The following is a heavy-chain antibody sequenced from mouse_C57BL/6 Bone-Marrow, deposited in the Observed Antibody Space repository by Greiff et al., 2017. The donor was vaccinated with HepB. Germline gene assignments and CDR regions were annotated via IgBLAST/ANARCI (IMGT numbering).Heavy chain of an antibody. CDR2: IYPGDGDP. CDR3: AREGDYRRFAY. V-gene: IGHV1-80*01. J-gene: IGHJ3*01. CDR1: GYAFSSYW. D-gene: IGHD1-1*02. Sequence: VKLQESGAELVKPGASVKISCKASGYAFSSYWMNWVKQRPGKGLEWIGQIYPGDGDPNYNGKFKGKATLTADKTSSTVYMQRSILTSEDSAVYVCAREGDYRRFAYWGQGTLVTVSA.